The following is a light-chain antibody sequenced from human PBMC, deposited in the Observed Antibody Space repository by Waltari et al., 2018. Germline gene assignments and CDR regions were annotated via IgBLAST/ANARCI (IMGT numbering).Light chain of an antibody. V-gene: IGKV2D-29*01. CDR1: QSLVHNNGRTY. CDR3: LQSLQFLT. J-gene: IGKJ4*01. Sequence: DIVMTQTPLSLSVTPGQPVSISCKSSQSLVHNNGRTYLNWYLQRPGKPPQLLIYEVSNRFSGVPDRXSGSGSGTDFTLRISRVEAEDVGVYYCLQSLQFLTFGGGTKVETK. CDR2: EVS.